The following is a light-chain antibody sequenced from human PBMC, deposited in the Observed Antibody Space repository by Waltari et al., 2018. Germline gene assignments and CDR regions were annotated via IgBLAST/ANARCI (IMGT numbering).Light chain of an antibody. V-gene: IGLV5-39*01. J-gene: IGLJ2*01. CDR3: AIWYSNTVL. CDR2: YKPDSDN. CDR1: SGVNVGTSR. Sequence: HPVLNQPTSLSASPAASARFTCTLGSGVNVGTSRIYWSQHKPGSLPPYLLRYKPDSDNHKGSGVPSRFSGSKDTSTNAGLLLIAGLQSEDEADYYCAIWYSNTVLFGGGTKLTVL.